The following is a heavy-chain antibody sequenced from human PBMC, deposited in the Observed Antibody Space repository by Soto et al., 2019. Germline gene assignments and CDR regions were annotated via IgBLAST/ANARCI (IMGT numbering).Heavy chain of an antibody. Sequence: GGSLRLSCAASGFTFSSYAMSWVRQAPGKGLEWVSAISGSGGSTYYADSVKGRFTISRDNSKNTLYLQMNSLRAEDTAVYYCAKAYSDGWNYFDSSGYYSVGAPFGPWGQGTLVTVSS. J-gene: IGHJ5*02. D-gene: IGHD3-22*01. CDR1: GFTFSSYA. CDR2: ISGSGGST. CDR3: AKAYSDGWNYFDSSGYYSVGAPFGP. V-gene: IGHV3-23*01.